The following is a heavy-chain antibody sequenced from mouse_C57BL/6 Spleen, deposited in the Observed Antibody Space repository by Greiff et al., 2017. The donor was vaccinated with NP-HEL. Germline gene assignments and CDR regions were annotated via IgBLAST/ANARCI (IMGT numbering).Heavy chain of an antibody. CDR3: ARSDYDGAY. Sequence: VQLKESGPELVKPGASVKISCKASGYSFTGYYMHWVKQSSEKSLEWIGEINPSTGGTSYNQKFKGKATLTVDKSSSTAYMQLKSLTSEDSAVYYCARSDYDGAYWGQGTLVTVSA. D-gene: IGHD2-4*01. V-gene: IGHV1-43*01. CDR1: GYSFTGYY. J-gene: IGHJ3*01. CDR2: INPSTGGT.